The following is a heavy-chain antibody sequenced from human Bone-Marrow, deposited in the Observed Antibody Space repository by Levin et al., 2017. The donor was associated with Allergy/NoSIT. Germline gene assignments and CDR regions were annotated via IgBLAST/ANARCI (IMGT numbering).Heavy chain of an antibody. J-gene: IGHJ4*02. CDR2: ISPDGTTI. Sequence: GGSLRLSCAASGLTFSNYWMHWVRQVPGKGLVWVSRISPDGTTIIYADSVKGRFTISRDNAKNTLYLQMNSLRADDTAVYYCARGLGNTYVYTLGQWGQGTLVTVFS. CDR1: GLTFSNYW. CDR3: ARGLGNTYVYTLGQ. D-gene: IGHD3-16*01. V-gene: IGHV3-74*01.